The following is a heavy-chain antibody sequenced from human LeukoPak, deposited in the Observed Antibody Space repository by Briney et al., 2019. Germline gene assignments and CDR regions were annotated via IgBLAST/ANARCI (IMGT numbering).Heavy chain of an antibody. CDR1: GFSFSFDW. D-gene: IGHD1-1*01. Sequence: GGSLRLSCAASGFSFSFDWMTWVRQAPGKGLEWVANIKQDGSDKYYVDSVKGRFTISRDNAKNSLYLQMNSLRVEDTAVYYCARIYDWNFDYWGQGTLVTLSS. CDR2: IKQDGSDK. J-gene: IGHJ4*02. V-gene: IGHV3-7*01. CDR3: ARIYDWNFDY.